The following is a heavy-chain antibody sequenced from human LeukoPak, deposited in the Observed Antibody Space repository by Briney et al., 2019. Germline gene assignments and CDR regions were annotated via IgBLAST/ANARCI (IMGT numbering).Heavy chain of an antibody. V-gene: IGHV3-73*01. J-gene: IGHJ4*02. CDR2: IRSKTDSYAT. Sequence: GGSLKLSCADSGFTFSGSAIHWVRQASGKGLEWVGRIRSKTDSYATAYAASMTGRFTISRDDSKSVAYLQMNSLKTEDTAVYYCARTYWEYYFDYWGQGTLVTVSS. CDR3: ARTYWEYYFDY. D-gene: IGHD2-8*02. CDR1: GFTFSGSA.